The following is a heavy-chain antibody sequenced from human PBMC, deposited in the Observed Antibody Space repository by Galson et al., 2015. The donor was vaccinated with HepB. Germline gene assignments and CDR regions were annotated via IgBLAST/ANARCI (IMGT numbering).Heavy chain of an antibody. CDR3: AREIKGRWYHFDH. D-gene: IGHD5-24*01. CDR2: ISYDGSNK. V-gene: IGHV3-30*03. Sequence: SLRLSCAASGFTFSSYGMHWVRQAPGKGLEWVAVISYDGSNKHYADSAKGRFTISRDNSKNTLYLQMNSLRAEDTAVYYCAREIKGRWYHFDHWGQGALVTVSS. J-gene: IGHJ4*02. CDR1: GFTFSSYG.